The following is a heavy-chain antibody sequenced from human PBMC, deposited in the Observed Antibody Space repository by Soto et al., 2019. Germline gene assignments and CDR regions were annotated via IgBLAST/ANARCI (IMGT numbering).Heavy chain of an antibody. CDR3: ARDPVTAADYFDY. V-gene: IGHV6-1*01. J-gene: IGHJ4*02. CDR2: TYYRSKWYY. Sequence: SLTCAICGDSVSSNSASWNLIRQSTSRGLEWLGRTYYRSKWYYDYAVSVKSRITINPDTSKNQFSLQLNSVTPEDTAVYYCARDPVTAADYFDYWGPGTLVTVSS. D-gene: IGHD6-13*01. CDR1: GDSVSSNSAS.